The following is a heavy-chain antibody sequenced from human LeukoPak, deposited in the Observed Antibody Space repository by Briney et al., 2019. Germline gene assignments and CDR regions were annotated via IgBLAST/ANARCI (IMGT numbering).Heavy chain of an antibody. CDR1: GFTFSSYA. V-gene: IGHV3-23*01. CDR3: AKGLRLITVAGFIDY. D-gene: IGHD6-19*01. Sequence: GGSLRLSCAASGFTFSSYAMSWVRQAPGKGLEWVSAIRGSGGSTYYADSVKGRFTISRDNSKNTLYLQMNSLRAEDTAVYYCAKGLRLITVAGFIDYWGQGTLVTVSS. J-gene: IGHJ4*02. CDR2: IRGSGGST.